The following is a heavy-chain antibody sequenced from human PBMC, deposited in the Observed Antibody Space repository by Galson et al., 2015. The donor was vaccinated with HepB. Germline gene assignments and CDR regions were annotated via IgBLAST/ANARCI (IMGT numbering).Heavy chain of an antibody. Sequence: SLRLSCAASGFTFSSYSMNWVRQAPGKGLEWVSSISSSSSYIYYADSVKGRFTISRDNAKNSLYLQMNSLKPEDTAVYYCAKVYGSRPVITKSNYYYGMDVWGQGTTVTVSS. CDR3: AKVYGSRPVITKSNYYYGMDV. CDR2: ISSSSSYI. J-gene: IGHJ6*02. D-gene: IGHD6-13*01. V-gene: IGHV3-21*01. CDR1: GFTFSSYS.